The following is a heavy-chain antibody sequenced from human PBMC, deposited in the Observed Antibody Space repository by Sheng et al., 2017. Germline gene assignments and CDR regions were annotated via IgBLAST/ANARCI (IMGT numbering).Heavy chain of an antibody. CDR1: GFSFNTYD. CDR3: TRGSRPGVGKYLGGPSDAFDI. J-gene: IGHJ3*02. D-gene: IGHD3-16*01. CDR2: IGTSGDT. Sequence: EVQLVESGGGLVQPGGSLRLSCVASGFSFNTYDMHWVRQATGKGLEWVSAIGTSGDTFYPDSVKGRFSISRDGAKNSLYLQMNSLRAGDTAVYYCTRGSRPGVGKYLGGPSDAFDIWGPGTTVTVSP. V-gene: IGHV3-13*01.